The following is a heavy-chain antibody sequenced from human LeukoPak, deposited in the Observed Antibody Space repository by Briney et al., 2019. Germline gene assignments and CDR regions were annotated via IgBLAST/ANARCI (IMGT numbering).Heavy chain of an antibody. CDR1: GYRFTSYW. J-gene: IGHJ4*02. V-gene: IGHV5-51*01. D-gene: IGHD1-26*01. Sequence: PGESLKISCKGSGYRFTSYWIGWVRQMPGKGLEWMGIIYPGDSDIRYSTSLQGQVPIPDNKSISTAYLQWSSLKASDTAMYYCARYSGSRPYSFDSWGQGTLVTVSS. CDR3: ARYSGSRPYSFDS. CDR2: IYPGDSDI.